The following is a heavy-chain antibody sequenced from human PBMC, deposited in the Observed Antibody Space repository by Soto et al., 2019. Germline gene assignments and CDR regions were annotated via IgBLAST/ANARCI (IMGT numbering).Heavy chain of an antibody. J-gene: IGHJ6*02. V-gene: IGHV1-69*12. CDR1: GGTFSSYA. CDR2: IIPIFGTA. CDR3: AREGAAADYYYGMDV. Sequence: QVQLVQSGAEVKKPGSSVKVSCKASGGTFSSYAISWVRQAPGQGLEWMGGIIPIFGTANYAQKFQGRVTITADESXXTAYMELSSLRSEVTAVYYWAREGAAADYYYGMDVWGQGTTVTVSS. D-gene: IGHD6-13*01.